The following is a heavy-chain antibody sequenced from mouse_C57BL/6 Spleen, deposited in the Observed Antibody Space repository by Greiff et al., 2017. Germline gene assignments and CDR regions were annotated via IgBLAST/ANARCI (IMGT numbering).Heavy chain of an antibody. J-gene: IGHJ3*01. Sequence: EVQLQQSGAELVRPGASVKLSCTASGFNIKDDYMHWVKQRPEQGLEWIGWLDPENGDTEYASKFQGKAPITADTSSNTAYLQLSSLTSEDTAVYYCTTRDGYYRAYWGQGTLVTVSA. CDR3: TTRDGYYRAY. CDR1: GFNIKDDY. V-gene: IGHV14-4*01. CDR2: LDPENGDT. D-gene: IGHD2-3*01.